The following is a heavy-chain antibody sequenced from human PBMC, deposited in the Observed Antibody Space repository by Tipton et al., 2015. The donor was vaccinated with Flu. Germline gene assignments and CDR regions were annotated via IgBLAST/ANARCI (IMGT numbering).Heavy chain of an antibody. V-gene: IGHV4-34*01. D-gene: IGHD3-10*01. J-gene: IGHJ4*02. CDR1: GGSFSGYY. CDR2: INHSGST. Sequence: LRLSCAVYGGSFSGYYWSWIRQPPGKGLEWIGEINHSGSTNYNPSLKSRVTISVDTSKNQFSLKLSSVTAADTAVYYCARSTYYYGSGSSDYWGQGTLVTVSS. CDR3: ARSTYYYGSGSSDY.